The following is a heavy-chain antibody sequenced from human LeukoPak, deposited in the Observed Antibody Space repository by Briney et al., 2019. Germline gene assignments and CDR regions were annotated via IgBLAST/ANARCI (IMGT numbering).Heavy chain of an antibody. CDR2: IYYSGST. CDR3: ARRSRGRYFDWLPVAY. Sequence: SETLSLTCTVSGGSISSSSYYWGWIRQPPGKGLEWIGSIYYSGSTYYNPSLKSRVTISVDTSKNQFSLKLSSVTAADTAVYYCARRSRGRYFDWLPVAYWGQGTLVTVSS. V-gene: IGHV4-39*07. D-gene: IGHD3-9*01. J-gene: IGHJ4*02. CDR1: GGSISSSSYY.